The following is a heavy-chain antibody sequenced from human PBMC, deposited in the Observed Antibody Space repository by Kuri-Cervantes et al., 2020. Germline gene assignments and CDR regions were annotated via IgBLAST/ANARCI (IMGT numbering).Heavy chain of an antibody. J-gene: IGHJ3*02. CDR2: IIPIFGTA. CDR1: GGTFSSYA. CDR3: ARDLTPTYYYDSSGYGAAFDI. Sequence: SVKVSCKASGGTFSSYAISWVRQAPGQGLEWMGGIIPIFGTANYAQKFQGRVTITTDESTTTAHMELSSLRSEDTAVYYCARDLTPTYYYDSSGYGAAFDIWGQGTMVTVSS. D-gene: IGHD3-22*01. V-gene: IGHV1-69*05.